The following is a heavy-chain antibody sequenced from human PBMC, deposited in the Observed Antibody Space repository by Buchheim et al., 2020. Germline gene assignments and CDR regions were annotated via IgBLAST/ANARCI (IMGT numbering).Heavy chain of an antibody. Sequence: QVQLQQWGAGLLKPSETLSLTCAVYRGSFNDDCWTWIRQPPGKGLEWIGEINRSGSTSYNPSLQSRVAISGDTSKNQFSLKLSSVTAADTAVYYCASATRAAAGKRDFDYWGQGSL. V-gene: IGHV4-34*01. CDR1: RGSFNDDC. CDR2: INRSGST. J-gene: IGHJ4*02. CDR3: ASATRAAAGKRDFDY. D-gene: IGHD6-13*01.